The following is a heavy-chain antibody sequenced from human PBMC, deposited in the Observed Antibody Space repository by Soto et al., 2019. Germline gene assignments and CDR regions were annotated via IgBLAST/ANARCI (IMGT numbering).Heavy chain of an antibody. Sequence: QEQLQQSGPGLAKPSQTLSLTCAISGDSVSKNSATWNWIRQSPARGLEWLGRTYYRSKWYNDYAVSEKSRITINPDTSKNQFSLQLNSVTPEDTAVYYCARGSLRGGNWYFDLWGRGTLVTVSS. CDR2: TYYRSKWYN. V-gene: IGHV6-1*01. CDR1: GDSVSKNSAT. J-gene: IGHJ2*01. CDR3: ARGSLRGGNWYFDL. D-gene: IGHD3-16*01.